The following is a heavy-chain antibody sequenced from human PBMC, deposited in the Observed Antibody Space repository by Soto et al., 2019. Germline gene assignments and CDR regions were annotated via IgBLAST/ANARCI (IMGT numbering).Heavy chain of an antibody. CDR3: VRDRGYSSSRLASGMDV. D-gene: IGHD6-6*01. Sequence: SVKVSCKASGGTFSSYAISWVRQAPGQGLEWMGGIIPIFGTTNYAQKFQGRVTITADESTSTAYMELSSLRSEDTAVYYCVRDRGYSSSRLASGMDVWGQGTTVTVSS. J-gene: IGHJ6*02. CDR2: IIPIFGTT. V-gene: IGHV1-69*13. CDR1: GGTFSSYA.